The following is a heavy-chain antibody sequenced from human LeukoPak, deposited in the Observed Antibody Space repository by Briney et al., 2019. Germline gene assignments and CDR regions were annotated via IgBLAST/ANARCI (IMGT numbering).Heavy chain of an antibody. CDR3: ARGGKVATSGYYGMDV. CDR1: GYTFTGYY. Sequence: ALVKVSCKASGYTFTGYYMHWVRQAPGQGLEWMGWMNPNSGNTGYAQKFQGRVTMTRNTSISTAYMELSSLRSEDTAVYYCARGGKVATSGYYGMDVWGQGTTVTVSS. CDR2: MNPNSGNT. D-gene: IGHD5-12*01. J-gene: IGHJ6*02. V-gene: IGHV1-8*02.